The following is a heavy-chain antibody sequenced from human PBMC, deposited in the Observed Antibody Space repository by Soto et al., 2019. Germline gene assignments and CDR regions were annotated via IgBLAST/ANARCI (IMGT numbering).Heavy chain of an antibody. CDR1: GFTFDDYA. V-gene: IGHV3-9*01. CDR3: AKGLGGSSWYYFDY. CDR2: ISWNSGSI. Sequence: EVQLVESGGGLVQPGRSLRLSCAASGFTFDDYAMHWVRQAPGKGLEWVSGISWNSGSIGYADSVKGRFTISRDNAKNCLYLQMNSLRAEDTALYYCAKGLGGSSWYYFDYWGQGTLVTVSS. D-gene: IGHD6-13*01. J-gene: IGHJ4*02.